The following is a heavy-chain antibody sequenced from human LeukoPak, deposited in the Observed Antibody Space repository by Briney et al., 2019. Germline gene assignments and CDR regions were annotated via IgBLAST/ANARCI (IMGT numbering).Heavy chain of an antibody. CDR2: ISSSSSYI. Sequence: GGSLRLSCAASGFTFSSYSMNWVRQAPGKGLEWVSSISSSSSYIYYADSVKGRFTISRDNAKNSLYLQMNSLRAEDTAVYYCAREGRRATLQYYYYGMDVWGQGTTVTVS. CDR1: GFTFSSYS. V-gene: IGHV3-21*01. CDR3: AREGRRATLQYYYYGMDV. J-gene: IGHJ6*02. D-gene: IGHD4-11*01.